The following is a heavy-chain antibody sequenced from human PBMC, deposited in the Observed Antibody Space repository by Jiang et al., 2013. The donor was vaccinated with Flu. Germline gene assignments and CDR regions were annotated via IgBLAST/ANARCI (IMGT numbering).Heavy chain of an antibody. CDR2: IKSEADSLAT. V-gene: IGHV3-15*01. J-gene: IGHJ4*02. Sequence: SGFSFNRAWMTWVRQVPGKGLEWIGRIKSEADSLATEYAAPVQGRFTISRDDSRHALYLQMNSLKIEDTAFYYCTTRGGNYESGAYSRLDYWGQGVLVTVSS. D-gene: IGHD3-22*01. CDR1: GFSFNRAW. CDR3: TTRGGNYESGAYSRLDY.